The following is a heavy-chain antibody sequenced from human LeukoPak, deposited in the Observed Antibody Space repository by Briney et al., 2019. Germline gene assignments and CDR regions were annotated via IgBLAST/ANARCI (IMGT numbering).Heavy chain of an antibody. D-gene: IGHD3-22*01. CDR1: GYSFTSYW. CDR3: ARTLYYDSSGYRPDY. Sequence: GESLKISCKGSGYSFTSYWIGWVRQMPGKGLEWMGIISPGDSDTRYNPSFQGQVTISADKSINTAYLQWSSLKASDTAMYYCARTLYYDSSGYRPDYWGQGTQVTVSS. J-gene: IGHJ4*02. V-gene: IGHV5-51*01. CDR2: ISPGDSDT.